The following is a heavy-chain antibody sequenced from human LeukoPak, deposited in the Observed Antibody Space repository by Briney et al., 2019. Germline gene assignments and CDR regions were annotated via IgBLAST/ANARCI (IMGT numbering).Heavy chain of an antibody. CDR2: ISSSSSYI. D-gene: IGHD6-13*01. CDR3: ARDGAAAGGDAWAFDI. V-gene: IGHV3-21*01. J-gene: IGHJ3*02. Sequence: GGSLRLSCATSGFTFRSYGMDLVRPAPGKGLGWVSSISSSSSYIYHADSVKGRFTISRDNAKNSMYLQMNSLRAEDTAVYYCARDGAAAGGDAWAFDIWGQGTMVTVSS. CDR1: GFTFRSYG.